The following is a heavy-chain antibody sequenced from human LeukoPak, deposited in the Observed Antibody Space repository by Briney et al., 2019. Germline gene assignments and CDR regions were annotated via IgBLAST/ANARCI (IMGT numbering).Heavy chain of an antibody. J-gene: IGHJ6*03. D-gene: IGHD1-26*01. V-gene: IGHV1-69*13. CDR3: AREPTLGIGARGYYYAYMDV. Sequence: SVKVSCKASGGTISSYAISWVRQAPGQGLEWMGGIIPIFGTANYAQKFQGRVTITADESTSAAYMELSSLRSEDTAVYYCAREPTLGIGARGYYYAYMDVWGKGTTVTVSS. CDR2: IIPIFGTA. CDR1: GGTISSYA.